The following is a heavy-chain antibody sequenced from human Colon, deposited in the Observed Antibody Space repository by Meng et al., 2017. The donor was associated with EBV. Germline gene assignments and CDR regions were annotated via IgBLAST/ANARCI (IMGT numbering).Heavy chain of an antibody. CDR1: GFTFSTYW. CDR3: VRDRPSWT. J-gene: IGHJ5*02. CDR2: VKPDGTST. Sequence: EAQVWESGGGSVQPGGSLRLSCAAPGFTFSTYWMYWVRQVPGKGLIWVSRVKPDGTSTYYADSVRGRFTISRDNAKNTVYLQMNTLRAEDTAVYYCVRDRPSWTWGQGTLVTVSS. V-gene: IGHV3-74*01. D-gene: IGHD3-3*01.